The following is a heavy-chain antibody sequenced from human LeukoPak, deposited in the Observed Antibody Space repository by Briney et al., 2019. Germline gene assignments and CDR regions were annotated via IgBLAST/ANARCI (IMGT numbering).Heavy chain of an antibody. CDR3: AKDHCSSTSCYYFDY. D-gene: IGHD2-2*01. V-gene: IGHV3-30*02. CDR2: IRYDGSNK. CDR1: GFTFSSYG. J-gene: IGHJ4*02. Sequence: GGSLRLSCAASGFTFSSYGMHWVRRAPGKGLEWVAFIRYDGSNKYYADSVKGRFTISRDNSKNTLYLQMNSLRAEDTAVYYCAKDHCSSTSCYYFDYWGQGTLVTVSS.